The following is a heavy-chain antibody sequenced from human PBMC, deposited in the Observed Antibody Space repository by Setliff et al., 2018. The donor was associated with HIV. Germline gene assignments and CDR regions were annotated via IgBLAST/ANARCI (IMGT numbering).Heavy chain of an antibody. J-gene: IGHJ6*02. D-gene: IGHD1-26*01. Sequence: ASVKVSCEAPGDTFTGYYMHWVRQAPGQGLEWMGWINPNSGGTNYAQKFQGRVIMTRDTSISTAYMQLSRLRSDDTAVYYCARDRLSYNFYYYGMDVWGQGTTVTVSS. CDR2: INPNSGGT. V-gene: IGHV1-2*02. CDR1: GDTFTGYY. CDR3: ARDRLSYNFYYYGMDV.